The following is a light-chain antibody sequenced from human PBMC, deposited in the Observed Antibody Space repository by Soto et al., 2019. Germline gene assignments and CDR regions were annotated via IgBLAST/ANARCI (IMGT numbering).Light chain of an antibody. J-gene: IGLJ3*02. CDR2: EVN. V-gene: IGLV2-14*01. CDR1: SSDVGGYNY. Sequence: QSVLTQPASVSGSLGQSVTISCTGTSSDVGGYNYVSWYQQHPGKVPKLMIYEVNNRPSGVSNRFSGSKSANTASLTISGLQADDEADYYCSSFTSSSTQVFGGGTNLTVL. CDR3: SSFTSSSTQV.